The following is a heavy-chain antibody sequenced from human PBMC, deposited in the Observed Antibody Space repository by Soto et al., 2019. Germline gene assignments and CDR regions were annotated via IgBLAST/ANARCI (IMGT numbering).Heavy chain of an antibody. CDR2: MNPNSGST. J-gene: IGHJ6*03. Sequence: ASVKVSCKASGYTFTRYDINCVRQATGQGLEWMGWMNPNSGSTGYAQKFQGRVTMTRNTSISTAYMELSSLRSEDTAVYYCARGGLYSNPNYYYYMDVWGKGTTVTVSS. CDR1: GYTFTRYD. CDR3: ARGGLYSNPNYYYYMDV. V-gene: IGHV1-8*01. D-gene: IGHD4-4*01.